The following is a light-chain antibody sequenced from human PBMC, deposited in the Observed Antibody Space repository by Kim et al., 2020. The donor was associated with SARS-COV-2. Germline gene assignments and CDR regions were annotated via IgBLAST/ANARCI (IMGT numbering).Light chain of an antibody. Sequence: QSALTQPASVYGSPGQSITISCIGTSSDIGGYNYVSWYQQYPGKAPTLMIYDVNKRPSGVSNRFSGSKSGNTASLTISGLQADDEADYYCSSYRSSSTSVFGGGTQLTVL. V-gene: IGLV2-14*03. CDR1: SSDIGGYNY. CDR3: SSYRSSSTSV. J-gene: IGLJ3*02. CDR2: DVN.